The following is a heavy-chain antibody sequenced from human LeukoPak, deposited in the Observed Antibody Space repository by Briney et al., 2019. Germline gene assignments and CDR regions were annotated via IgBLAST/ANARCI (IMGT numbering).Heavy chain of an antibody. CDR1: GLIFSSYA. D-gene: IGHD4-17*01. V-gene: IGHV3-23*01. Sequence: GGSLRLSCAASGLIFSSYAMNWVRQAPGKGLEWVSGITGSGGSTYYADSVKGRFTISRDNSKNTLYLQMNSLRAEDTAVYYCAKEKSDYGYFFDYWGQGTLVTVSS. CDR2: ITGSGGST. CDR3: AKEKSDYGYFFDY. J-gene: IGHJ4*02.